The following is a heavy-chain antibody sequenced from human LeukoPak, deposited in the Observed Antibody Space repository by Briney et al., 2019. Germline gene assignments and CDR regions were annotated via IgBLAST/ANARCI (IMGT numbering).Heavy chain of an antibody. J-gene: IGHJ3*02. CDR1: GFTFSSYS. V-gene: IGHV3-21*01. CDR2: ISRSSSNM. Sequence: GGSLRLSCAASGFTFSSYSMNWVRQAPGKGLEWVSSISRSSSNMFYADLVKGRFTISRDNAKNSLSLQMNSLRAEDTAVYYCARIPTYYYDSSGQGSAFDIWGQGTMVTVSS. D-gene: IGHD3-22*01. CDR3: ARIPTYYYDSSGQGSAFDI.